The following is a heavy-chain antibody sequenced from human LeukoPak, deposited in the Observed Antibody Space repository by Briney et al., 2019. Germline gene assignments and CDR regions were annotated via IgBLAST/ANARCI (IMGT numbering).Heavy chain of an antibody. V-gene: IGHV4-4*07. CDR1: GGSISSYY. J-gene: IGHJ6*02. Sequence: SETLSLTCTVSGGSISSYYWSWIRQPAGKGLEWIGRIYTSGSTSYNPSLKSRVTMSVDTSKNQFSLKLSSVTAADTAVYYCARVGTAPYYYYGMDVWGQGTTVTVSS. CDR3: ARVGTAPYYYYGMDV. CDR2: IYTSGST. D-gene: IGHD5-18*01.